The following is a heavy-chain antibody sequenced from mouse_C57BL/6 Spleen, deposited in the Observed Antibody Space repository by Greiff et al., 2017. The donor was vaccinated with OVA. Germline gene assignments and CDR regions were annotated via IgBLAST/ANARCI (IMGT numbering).Heavy chain of an antibody. CDR3: AREITTGFAY. CDR1: GYAFSSSW. J-gene: IGHJ3*01. V-gene: IGHV1-82*01. Sequence: VQLQQSGPELVKPGASVKISCKASGYAFSSSWMNWVKPRPGKGLEWIGRIYPGDGDPNYNGKFKGKATLTADKSSSTAYMQLSSLTSEDSAVYFCAREITTGFAYWGQGTLVTVSA. CDR2: IYPGDGDP. D-gene: IGHD2-4*01.